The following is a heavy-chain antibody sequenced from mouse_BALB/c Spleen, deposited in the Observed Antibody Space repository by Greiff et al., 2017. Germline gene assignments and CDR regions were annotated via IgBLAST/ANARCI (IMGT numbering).Heavy chain of an antibody. J-gene: IGHJ2*01. CDR1: GFTFSSFG. CDR2: ISSGSSTI. V-gene: IGHV5-17*02. CDR3: ARPPLTGVNYFDY. D-gene: IGHD4-1*01. Sequence: EVQRVESGGGLVKLGGSLKLSCAASGFTFSSFGMHWVRQAPEKGLEWVAYISSGSSTIYYADTVKGRFTISRDNPKNTLFLQMTSLRSEDTAMYYCARPPLTGVNYFDYWGQGTTLTVSS.